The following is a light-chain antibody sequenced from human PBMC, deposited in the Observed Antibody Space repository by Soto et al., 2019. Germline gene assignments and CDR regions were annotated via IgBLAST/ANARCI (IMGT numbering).Light chain of an antibody. CDR2: EVN. CDR1: IGYICSYNR. Sequence: QYMLAQPASVSWSPGHSITISFTGTIGYICSYNRFSCYQQHPGKAPKLIIYEVNDRPSGVSNRFSGSKSGNTASLTISGLQAEDEAEYYCSSYKNINTRACVFGTGTKVTAL. CDR3: SSYKNINTRACV. J-gene: IGLJ1*01. V-gene: IGLV2-14*01.